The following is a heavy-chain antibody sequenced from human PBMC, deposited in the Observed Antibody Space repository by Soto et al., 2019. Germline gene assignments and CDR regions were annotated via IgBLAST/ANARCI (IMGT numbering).Heavy chain of an antibody. CDR3: ARDVAMPSGLGLGY. CDR2: IPNDGSKK. V-gene: IGHV3-30*03. J-gene: IGHJ4*02. D-gene: IGHD6-19*01. CDR1: GFVFSNYG. Sequence: QVQVVESGGGVVQPGRSLRLSCAASGFVFSNYGIHWVRQAPGKGLEWVAFIPNDGSKKYYGDSVKGRFTISRDNSENTVYLQMTSLRPDDTAVFYCARDVAMPSGLGLGYWGQGTLVTVSS.